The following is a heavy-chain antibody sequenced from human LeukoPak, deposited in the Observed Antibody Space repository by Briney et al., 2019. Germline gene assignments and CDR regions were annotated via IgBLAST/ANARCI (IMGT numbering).Heavy chain of an antibody. Sequence: GGSLRLSCAASGFTFDDYAMHWVRQAPGKGLEWVSTISWNSATIRYAGSMEGRFTISRDNAKNSLYLEVDSLRAEDTALYYCAKGGEVRGETNFDYWGQGTLVTVSS. V-gene: IGHV3-9*01. CDR2: ISWNSATI. D-gene: IGHD3-10*01. CDR3: AKGGEVRGETNFDY. CDR1: GFTFDDYA. J-gene: IGHJ4*02.